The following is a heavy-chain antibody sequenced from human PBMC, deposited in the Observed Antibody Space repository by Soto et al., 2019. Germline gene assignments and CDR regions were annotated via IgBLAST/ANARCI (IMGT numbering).Heavy chain of an antibody. V-gene: IGHV4-39*01. J-gene: IGHJ4*02. CDR3: ARLEGLATISYYFDY. Sequence: PSETLSLTCSVSGDSINSDNYYWGWIRQPPGKGLEWIGSIYYRGNTYYNPSLKTRVTISLDKSKSQFSLRLNSVTAADSAVYFCARLEGLATISYYFDYWGQGTLVTVSS. CDR2: IYYRGNT. CDR1: GDSINSDNYY. D-gene: IGHD3-9*01.